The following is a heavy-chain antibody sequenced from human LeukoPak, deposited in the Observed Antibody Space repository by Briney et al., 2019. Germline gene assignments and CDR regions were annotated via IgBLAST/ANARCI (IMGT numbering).Heavy chain of an antibody. CDR3: AREIPCSSSSCLDY. J-gene: IGHJ4*02. D-gene: IGHD2-2*01. V-gene: IGHV1-2*02. CDR1: GYTFTAYY. CDR2: INPHSGGT. Sequence: SVTVSCKASGYTFTAYYMHWVRQARGQGLEWMGWINPHSGGTNFAQKFQGRVTMTRDTSITTAHMELSRLTSDDTAMYYCAREIPCSSSSCLDYWGQGTLVTVSS.